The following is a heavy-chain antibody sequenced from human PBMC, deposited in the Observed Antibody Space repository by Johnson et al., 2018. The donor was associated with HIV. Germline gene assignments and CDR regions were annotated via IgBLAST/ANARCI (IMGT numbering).Heavy chain of an antibody. CDR3: ARDRGAFDI. V-gene: IGHV3-30-3*01. Sequence: GLEWVALILYDGSHKYYADSVKGRFTISRDNSKNTLYLQMNSLRAEDTAVYYCARDRGAFDIWGQGTMVTVSS. CDR2: ILYDGSHK. J-gene: IGHJ3*02.